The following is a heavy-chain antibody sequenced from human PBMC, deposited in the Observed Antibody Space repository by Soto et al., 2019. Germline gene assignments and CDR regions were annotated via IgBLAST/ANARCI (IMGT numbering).Heavy chain of an antibody. D-gene: IGHD3-3*01. CDR2: IYYSGST. CDR1: GGPISSYY. CDR3: ARIPYYDFWSGYRRAYYYYGMDV. J-gene: IGHJ6*02. Sequence: PSETLSLTCTVSGGPISSYYWSWIRQPPWKGLEWIGYIYYSGSTNYNPSLKSRVTISVDTSKNQFSLKLSSVTAADTAVYYCARIPYYDFWSGYRRAYYYYGMDVWGQGTTVTVSS. V-gene: IGHV4-59*01.